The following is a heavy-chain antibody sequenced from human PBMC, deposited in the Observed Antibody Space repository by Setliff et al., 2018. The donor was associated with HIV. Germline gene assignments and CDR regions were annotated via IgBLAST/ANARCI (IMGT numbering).Heavy chain of an antibody. D-gene: IGHD4-4*01. CDR3: AKTQTVITVYGPFDS. Sequence: GGSLRLSCAASGFSFRSYAVSWVRQAPGKGLEWVSVISGGGDITYYRESVKGRFAVSRDNSNNTVYLQMNSLRAEDTAMYYCAKTQTVITVYGPFDSWGQGTPVTSPQ. J-gene: IGHJ4*02. CDR2: ISGGGDIT. V-gene: IGHV3-23*01. CDR1: GFSFRSYA.